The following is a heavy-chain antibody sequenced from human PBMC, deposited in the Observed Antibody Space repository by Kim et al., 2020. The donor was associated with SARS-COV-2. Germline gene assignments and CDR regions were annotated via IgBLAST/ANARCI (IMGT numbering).Heavy chain of an antibody. D-gene: IGHD6-13*01. J-gene: IGHJ4*02. CDR1: GFTFSNYG. CDR2: VSVSSTT. CDR3: AGAPLAATPH. V-gene: IGHV3-48*02. Sequence: GGSLRLSCAGSGFTFSNYGMTWVRQAPGKGLEWVSHVSVSSTTYYADSVKGRFTVSRDNVKTSLYLKMNSLRDEATGVYYCAGAPLAATPHWGQGTPVTV.